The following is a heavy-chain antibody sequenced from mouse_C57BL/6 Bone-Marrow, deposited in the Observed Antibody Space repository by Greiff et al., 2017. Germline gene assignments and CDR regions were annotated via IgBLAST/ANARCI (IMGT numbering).Heavy chain of an antibody. CDR2: IYPRSGNT. V-gene: IGHV1-81*01. J-gene: IGHJ3*01. D-gene: IGHD2-1*01. CDR1: GYTFTSYG. Sequence: VKLQESGAELARPGASVKLSCKASGYTFTSYGISWVKQRPGQGLEWIGEIYPRSGNTYYNEKFKGKATLTADKSSSTAYMELRSLTSEDSAVYFCASPIYYGTAGVAYWGQGTLVTVSA. CDR3: ASPIYYGTAGVAY.